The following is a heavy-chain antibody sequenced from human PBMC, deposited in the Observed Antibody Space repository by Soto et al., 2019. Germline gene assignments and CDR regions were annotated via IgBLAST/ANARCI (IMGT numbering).Heavy chain of an antibody. V-gene: IGHV3-48*02. J-gene: IGHJ6*02. D-gene: IGHD6-13*01. CDR2: IDSSGNSI. CDR1: GFTLSSHS. Sequence: EVQLVESGGGLVQPGGSLRLSCSSSGFTLSSHSMNWVRQAPGKGLEWVARIDSSGNSIYYADSVKGRFAVSRDNANSSLFLQMNSLRDEDTAVYYCARLQLVDWFFINIDLYRMDVWGQGTTVVVSS. CDR3: ARLQLVDWFFINIDLYRMDV.